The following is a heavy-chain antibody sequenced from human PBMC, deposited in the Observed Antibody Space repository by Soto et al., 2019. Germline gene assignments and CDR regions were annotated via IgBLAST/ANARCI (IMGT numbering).Heavy chain of an antibody. D-gene: IGHD3-22*01. J-gene: IGHJ4*02. Sequence: QVQLVQSGAEVKKPGASVKVSCKASGYTFTSYDINWVRQATGQGLEWMGWMNPNSGNTGYAQKFQGRVTMTRNTSLRTADMELRSLRSEDTAVYYCAGGRGYYDSSHKKYFDYWGQGTLVTVSS. V-gene: IGHV1-8*01. CDR3: AGGRGYYDSSHKKYFDY. CDR1: GYTFTSYD. CDR2: MNPNSGNT.